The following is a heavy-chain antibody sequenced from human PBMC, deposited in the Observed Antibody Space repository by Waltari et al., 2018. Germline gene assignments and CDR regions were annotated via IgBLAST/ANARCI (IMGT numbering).Heavy chain of an antibody. CDR1: GFTCSSCS. D-gene: IGHD3-22*01. CDR2: ISRSSSYI. CDR3: ARPDSSAGSFDY. J-gene: IGHJ4*02. V-gene: IGHV3-21*01. Sequence: EVQLVESVGGLVKPGGSMRLSCAASGFTCSSCSMNWVLQAAGKGLDCGSSISRSSSYIYYADSAKGRVNTSSDKAKKSLYLKMNSLRAEDTAVYSGARPDSSAGSFDYWGQGTLVTVSS.